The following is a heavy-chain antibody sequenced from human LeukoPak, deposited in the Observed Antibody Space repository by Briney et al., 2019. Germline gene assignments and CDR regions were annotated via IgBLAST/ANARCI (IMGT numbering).Heavy chain of an antibody. V-gene: IGHV4-31*03. CDR2: IYYSGST. CDR3: ARDLSTHPHFDY. CDR1: GGSISSGGYY. Sequence: SQTLSLTCTVSGGSISSGGYYWSWIRQHPGKGLEWIGYIYYSGSTYYNPPLKSRVTISVDTSKNQFSLKLSSVTAADTAVYYCARDLSTHPHFDYWGQGTLVTVSS. J-gene: IGHJ4*02.